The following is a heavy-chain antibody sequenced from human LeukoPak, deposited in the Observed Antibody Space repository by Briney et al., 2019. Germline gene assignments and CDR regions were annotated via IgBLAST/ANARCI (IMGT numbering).Heavy chain of an antibody. CDR2: ISSSSSYI. D-gene: IGHD6-13*01. J-gene: IGHJ6*03. Sequence: PGGSLRLSCAASGFTFSSYSMNWVRQAPGKGLEWVSSISSSSSYIYYADSVKGRFTISRDNAKNTLYLQMNSLRAEDTAVYYCAKDRGSSSWYLNYYYMDVWGKGTTVTISS. CDR3: AKDRGSSSWYLNYYYMDV. V-gene: IGHV3-21*04. CDR1: GFTFSSYS.